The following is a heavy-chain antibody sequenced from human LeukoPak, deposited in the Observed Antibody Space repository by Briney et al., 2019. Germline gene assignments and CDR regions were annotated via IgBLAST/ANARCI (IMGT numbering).Heavy chain of an antibody. Sequence: GGSLRLSCAASEFTVSSNYMSWVRQAPEKELEWVSVIYPGGNTYYADSVKGRFTISRDNSKNTLYLQMNILGADDTAVYYCARGGGYGQDFDYWGQGTLVTVSS. V-gene: IGHV3-53*01. CDR1: EFTVSSNY. CDR3: ARGGGYGQDFDY. CDR2: IYPGGNT. J-gene: IGHJ4*02. D-gene: IGHD5-12*01.